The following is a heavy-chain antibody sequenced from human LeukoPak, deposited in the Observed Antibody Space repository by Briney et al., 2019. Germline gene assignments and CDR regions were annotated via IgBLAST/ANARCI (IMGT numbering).Heavy chain of an antibody. D-gene: IGHD3-22*01. CDR1: GGSISSYC. Sequence: SETLSLTCTVSGGSISSYCWSWIRQPPGKGLEWIGYIYYSGSTNYNPSLKSRVTISVDTPKNQFSLKLSSVTAADTAVYYCARLRGYSSGYYDAFDIWGQGTMVTVSS. CDR2: IYYSGST. J-gene: IGHJ3*02. V-gene: IGHV4-59*01. CDR3: ARLRGYSSGYYDAFDI.